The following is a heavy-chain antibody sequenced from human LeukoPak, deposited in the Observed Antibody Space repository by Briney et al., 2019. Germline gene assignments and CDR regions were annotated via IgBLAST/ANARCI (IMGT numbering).Heavy chain of an antibody. D-gene: IGHD1-7*01. V-gene: IGHV5-51*01. CDR3: ARDIVDITGTTSGFGP. J-gene: IGHJ5*02. CDR2: IYPGDSDT. Sequence: GESLKISCKGSGYSFTSYWIGWVRQMPGKGLEWMGIIYPGDSDTRYSPSFQGQVTISADKSISTAYLQWSSLKASDTAMYYCARDIVDITGTTSGFGPWGQGTLVTVSS. CDR1: GYSFTSYW.